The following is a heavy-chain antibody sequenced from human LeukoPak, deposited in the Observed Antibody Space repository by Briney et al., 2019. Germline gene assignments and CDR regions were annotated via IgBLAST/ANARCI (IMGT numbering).Heavy chain of an antibody. J-gene: IGHJ4*02. CDR1: GYSFPSLW. CDR3: ATMVLAVRGNGGVFAY. CDR2: IYPGNSNA. D-gene: IGHD3-10*01. V-gene: IGHV5-51*01. Sequence: GESLKISCQIFGYSFPSLWVGWVRQRPGQGLEWIGTIYPGNSNARYSPAFEGLVTISVDKSINTVYLPWRSLMTAAAAMYSRATMVLAVRGNGGVFAYWGQGALVTASS.